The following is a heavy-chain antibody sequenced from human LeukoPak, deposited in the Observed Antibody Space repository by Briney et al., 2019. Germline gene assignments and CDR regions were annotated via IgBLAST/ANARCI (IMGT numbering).Heavy chain of an antibody. CDR2: IYYSGST. V-gene: IGHV4-59*01. Sequence: KPSETLSLTCTVSGGSMSPYHWGWIRQPPGKGLEWTGYIYYSGSTNYNPSLKSRVTISVDTSKNQFSLKLSSVTAADTAVYYCARMANDFWSGPYYYYYYGMDVWGQGTTVTVSS. D-gene: IGHD3-3*01. CDR1: GGSMSPYH. CDR3: ARMANDFWSGPYYYYYYGMDV. J-gene: IGHJ6*02.